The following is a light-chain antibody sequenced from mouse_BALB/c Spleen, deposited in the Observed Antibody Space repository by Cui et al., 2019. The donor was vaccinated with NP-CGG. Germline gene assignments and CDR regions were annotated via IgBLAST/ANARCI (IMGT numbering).Light chain of an antibody. J-gene: IGLJ1*01. V-gene: IGLV1*01. CDR1: TGAVTTSNY. Sequence: AVVTQAAVLNTSPGETVTLTCRSSTGAVTTSNYANWVQEKPDHLFTGLIGGTNNRAPGVPARFSGSLIGDKAALTITGAQTEDEAIYFCALWYSNHWVFGGGTKLTVL. CDR2: GTN. CDR3: ALWYSNHWV.